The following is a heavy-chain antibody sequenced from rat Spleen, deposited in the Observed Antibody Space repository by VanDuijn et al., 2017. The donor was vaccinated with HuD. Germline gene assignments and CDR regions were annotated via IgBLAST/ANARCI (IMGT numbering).Heavy chain of an antibody. CDR2: ISTGGGST. V-gene: IGHV5-25*01. Sequence: EVQLVESDGGLVLPGRSLKLSCTASGFTFSNYYMAWVRQAPTKGLEWVASISTGGGSTYYPDSVKGRFTISRDNAKSTLYLQMDSLRSEDTATYYCARGYYGSNPDNWFAYWGQGTLVTVSS. CDR3: ARGYYGSNPDNWFAY. D-gene: IGHD1-7*01. CDR1: GFTFSNYY. J-gene: IGHJ3*01.